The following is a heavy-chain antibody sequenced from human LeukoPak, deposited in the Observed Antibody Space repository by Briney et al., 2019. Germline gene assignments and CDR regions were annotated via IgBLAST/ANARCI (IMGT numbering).Heavy chain of an antibody. CDR3: ARDVEGQRLKDY. D-gene: IGHD6-25*01. V-gene: IGHV1-2*02. J-gene: IGHJ4*02. CDR2: INPNSGGT. CDR1: GYTFTGYY. Sequence: ASVKVSCKASGYTFTGYYMHWVRQAPGQGLEWMGWINPNSGGTNYAQKFQGRVTMTRDTSISTAYMELSRLGSDAAAVYYCARDVEGQRLKDYWGQGTLVTVSS.